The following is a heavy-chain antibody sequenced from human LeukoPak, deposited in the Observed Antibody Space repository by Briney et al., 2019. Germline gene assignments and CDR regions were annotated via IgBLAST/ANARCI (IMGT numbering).Heavy chain of an antibody. CDR3: AKGYSYSDY. J-gene: IGHJ4*02. D-gene: IGHD5-18*01. CDR1: GFTFGDQA. CDR2: IRSSPYGATT. Sequence: GGSLRLSCSASGFTFGDQAMTWFRQAPGKGLEWIGFIRSSPYGATTESAASVKGRFTISRDDSKSIAYLQMNTLKAEDTAVYYCAKGYSYSDYWGQGTLVTVSS. V-gene: IGHV3-49*03.